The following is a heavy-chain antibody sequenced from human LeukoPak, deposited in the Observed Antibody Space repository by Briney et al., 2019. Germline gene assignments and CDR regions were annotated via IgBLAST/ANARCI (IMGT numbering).Heavy chain of an antibody. Sequence: PGGSLRLSCAASGFTFSSYGMHWVRQAPGKGLEWVAVISYDGSNKYYADSVKGRFTISRDNSKNTLYLQMNSLRAEDTAVYYCARDKAAAGTDAFDIWGQGTMVTVSS. D-gene: IGHD6-13*01. CDR2: ISYDGSNK. CDR1: GFTFSSYG. V-gene: IGHV3-30*03. CDR3: ARDKAAAGTDAFDI. J-gene: IGHJ3*02.